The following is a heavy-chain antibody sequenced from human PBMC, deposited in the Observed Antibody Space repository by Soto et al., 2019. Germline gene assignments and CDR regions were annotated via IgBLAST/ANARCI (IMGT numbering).Heavy chain of an antibody. CDR1: GGSISSSSYY. Sequence: SETLSLTCTVSGGSISSSSYYWGWIRQPPGKGLEWIGSIYYSGSTYYNPSLKSRVTISVDTSKNQFSLKLSSVTAADTAVYYCARQTTVVTPFDYWGQGILVTVSS. V-gene: IGHV4-39*01. J-gene: IGHJ4*02. D-gene: IGHD4-17*01. CDR2: IYYSGST. CDR3: ARQTTVVTPFDY.